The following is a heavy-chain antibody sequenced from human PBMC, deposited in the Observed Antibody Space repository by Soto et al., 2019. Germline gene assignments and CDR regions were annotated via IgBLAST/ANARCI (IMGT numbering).Heavy chain of an antibody. CDR2: VSGSGGST. V-gene: IGHV3-23*01. J-gene: IGHJ6*02. CDR1: GLTFSSYS. D-gene: IGHD3-3*01. CDR3: ALILAEFSGVVTPNYGIDV. Sequence: EVQLLESGGGLVQPGGSLRLSCAAPGLTFSSYSMSWVRQAPGKGLEWVSTVSGSGGSTYYADSVKGRLTISRDNAKNSLHWQMNSLRAEDPAVYYWALILAEFSGVVTPNYGIDVWGQGAKVTVSS.